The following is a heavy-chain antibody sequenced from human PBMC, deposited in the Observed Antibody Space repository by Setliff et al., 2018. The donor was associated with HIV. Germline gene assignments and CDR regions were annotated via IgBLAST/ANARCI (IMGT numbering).Heavy chain of an antibody. D-gene: IGHD3-10*01. CDR1: GDSIGDYY. J-gene: IGHJ2*01. CDR3: ARDWVTRSNYYGSGSPWYFDF. V-gene: IGHV4-4*07. CDR2: VYASAYS. Sequence: ETLSLTCTVSGDSIGDYYWNWIRQPPGKGLEWIGRVYASAYSNYNPSLKSRVTMSVDTSQNQFSLKLRSVNAADTAVYYCARDWVTRSNYYGSGSPWYFDFWGRGILGTVS.